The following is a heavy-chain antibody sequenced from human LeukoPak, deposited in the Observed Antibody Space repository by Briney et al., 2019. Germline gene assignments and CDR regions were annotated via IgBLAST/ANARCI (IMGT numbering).Heavy chain of an antibody. CDR2: ISSSSSYI. CDR3: ARDPENYDSSGYYYEPDY. Sequence: GGSLRLSCAASGFTFSSYSMNWVRQAPGKGLEWVSSISSSSSYIYYADSVKGRFTISRDNAKNSLYLQMNGLRAEDTAVYYCARDPENYDSSGYYYEPDYWGQGTLVTVSS. CDR1: GFTFSSYS. V-gene: IGHV3-21*01. J-gene: IGHJ4*02. D-gene: IGHD3-22*01.